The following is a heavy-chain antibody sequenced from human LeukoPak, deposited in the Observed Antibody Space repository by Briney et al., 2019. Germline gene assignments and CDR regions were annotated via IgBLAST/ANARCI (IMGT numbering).Heavy chain of an antibody. CDR2: IYHSGST. V-gene: IGHV4-38-2*02. Sequence: SETLSLTCAVSGYSISSGYYWGWIRQPPGKGLEWIGSIYHSGSTYYNPSLKSRVTISVDTSKNQFSLKLSSVIAADTAVYYCARDGSPYGSGSYFHYYYYGMDVWGKGTTVTVSS. D-gene: IGHD3-10*01. CDR1: GYSISSGYY. CDR3: ARDGSPYGSGSYFHYYYYGMDV. J-gene: IGHJ6*04.